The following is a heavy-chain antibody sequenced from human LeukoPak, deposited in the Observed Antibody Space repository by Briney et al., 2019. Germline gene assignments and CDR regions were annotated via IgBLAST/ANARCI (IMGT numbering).Heavy chain of an antibody. Sequence: ATVKISCKVSGYTFTDYYMHWVRQAPGQGLEWMGWINPNSGGTNYAQKFQGRVTMTRDTSISTAYMELSRLRSDDTAVYYCARDYDDAFDIWGQGTMVTVSS. D-gene: IGHD5-12*01. CDR3: ARDYDDAFDI. CDR1: GYTFTDYY. J-gene: IGHJ3*02. CDR2: INPNSGGT. V-gene: IGHV1-2*02.